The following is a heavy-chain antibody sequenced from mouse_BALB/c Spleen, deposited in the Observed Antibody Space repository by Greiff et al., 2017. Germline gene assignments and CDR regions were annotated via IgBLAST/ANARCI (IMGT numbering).Heavy chain of an antibody. V-gene: IGHV14-3*02. J-gene: IGHJ2*01. CDR3: ARGSELGRSYFDY. D-gene: IGHD4-1*01. CDR2: IDPANGNT. Sequence: EVQLVESGAELVKPGASVKLSCTASGFNIKDTYMHWVKQRPEQGLEWIGRIDPANGNTKYDPKFQGKATITADTSSNTAYLQLSSLTSEDTAVYYCARGSELGRSYFDYWGQGTTLTVSS. CDR1: GFNIKDTY.